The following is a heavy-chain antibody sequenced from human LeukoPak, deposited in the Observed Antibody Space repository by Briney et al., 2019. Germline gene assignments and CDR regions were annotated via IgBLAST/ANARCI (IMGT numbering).Heavy chain of an antibody. J-gene: IGHJ6*03. CDR3: AREGFYDILTGYPFYYYYYYMDV. Sequence: SETLSLTCAVYGGSFTDYNWSWIRQPPGKGLEWIGEINHSGSTTYNPSLKSRVTISVDTSKNQFSLKLSSVTAADTAVYYCAREGFYDILTGYPFYYYYYYMDVWGKGTTVTVSS. D-gene: IGHD3-9*01. V-gene: IGHV4-34*01. CDR1: GGSFTDYN. CDR2: INHSGST.